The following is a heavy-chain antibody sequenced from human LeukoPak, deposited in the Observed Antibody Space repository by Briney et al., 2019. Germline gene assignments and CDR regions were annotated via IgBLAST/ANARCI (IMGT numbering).Heavy chain of an antibody. CDR1: GYTFTGYY. CDR2: INPNSGGT. V-gene: IGHV1-2*02. J-gene: IGHJ3*01. Sequence: ASVEVSCKASGYTFTGYYMHWVRQAPGQGLEWMGWINPNSGGTNYAQKFQGRVTMTRDTSISTAYMELSRLRSDDTAVYYCARAKYTTLPSAFDVWGQGTMVTVSS. CDR3: ARAKYTTLPSAFDV. D-gene: IGHD1-1*01.